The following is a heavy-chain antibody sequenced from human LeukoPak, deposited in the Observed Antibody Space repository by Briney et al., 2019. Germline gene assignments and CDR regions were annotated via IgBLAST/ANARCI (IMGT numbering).Heavy chain of an antibody. CDR1: GFTFSHFG. J-gene: IGHJ4*02. D-gene: IGHD4-11*01. CDR2: IRSDATNQ. Sequence: GGSLRLSCEASGFTFSHFGMHWVRQAPGKGLEWVAVIRSDATNQYYGDSVKGRFTISRDNFKKTVYLQMDSLRAEDTAVYYCSKDAQGVLDDSNSLEHWRQRSLVTVSS. V-gene: IGHV3-33*06. CDR3: SKDAQGVLDDSNSLEH.